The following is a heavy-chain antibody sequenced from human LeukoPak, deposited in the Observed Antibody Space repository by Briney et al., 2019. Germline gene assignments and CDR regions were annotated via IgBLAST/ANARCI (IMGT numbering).Heavy chain of an antibody. D-gene: IGHD6-13*01. Sequence: PGGSLRLSCAASGFTFSSYGMHWVRQAPGKGLEWVAVISYDGSNKYYADSVKGRFTISRDNSKNTLYLQMNSLRAEDTAVYYCAREYPDSSSWTGYYYYMDVWGKGTTVTISS. J-gene: IGHJ6*03. V-gene: IGHV3-30*03. CDR2: ISYDGSNK. CDR1: GFTFSSYG. CDR3: AREYPDSSSWTGYYYYMDV.